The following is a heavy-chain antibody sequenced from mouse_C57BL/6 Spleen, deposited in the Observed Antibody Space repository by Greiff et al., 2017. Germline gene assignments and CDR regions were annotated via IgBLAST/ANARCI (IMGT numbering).Heavy chain of an antibody. J-gene: IGHJ4*01. CDR1: GYTFTSYW. CDR3: ARVYYDYYAMDY. Sequence: QVQLQQPGTELVKPGASVKLSCTASGYTFTSYWMHWVKQRPGQGLEWIGYINPSNGGTNYNEKFKSKATLTVDKSSSTAYMQLSSLTSEDSAFYYCARVYYDYYAMDYWGQGTSVTVAS. V-gene: IGHV1-53*01. D-gene: IGHD2-1*01. CDR2: INPSNGGT.